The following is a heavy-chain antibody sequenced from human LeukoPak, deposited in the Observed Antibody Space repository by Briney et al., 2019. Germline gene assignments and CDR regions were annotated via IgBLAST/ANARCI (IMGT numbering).Heavy chain of an antibody. CDR2: FSAHGNT. D-gene: IGHD4-23*01. CDR1: GFPFSTSA. Sequence: PGGSLRLSCVASGFPFSTSAMNWVRQAPGKGLMWVSGFSAHGNTYYADSVKGRFTISRDISKNTLYLQLNSLGAEDTAVYYCAKNAGYSPFDYWGQGTLVTVSS. V-gene: IGHV3-23*01. J-gene: IGHJ4*02. CDR3: AKNAGYSPFDY.